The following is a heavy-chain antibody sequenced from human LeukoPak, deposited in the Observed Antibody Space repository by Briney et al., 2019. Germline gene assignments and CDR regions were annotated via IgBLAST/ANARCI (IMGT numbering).Heavy chain of an antibody. D-gene: IGHD4-17*01. Sequence: GGSLRPSCAASGFTFSSYAMHWVRQAPGKGLEWVAVISYDGSNKYYADSVKGRFTISRDNSKNTLYLQMNSLRAEDTAVYYCARDYYDYGDYGMDVWGQGTTVTVSS. J-gene: IGHJ6*02. CDR2: ISYDGSNK. V-gene: IGHV3-30-3*01. CDR3: ARDYYDYGDYGMDV. CDR1: GFTFSSYA.